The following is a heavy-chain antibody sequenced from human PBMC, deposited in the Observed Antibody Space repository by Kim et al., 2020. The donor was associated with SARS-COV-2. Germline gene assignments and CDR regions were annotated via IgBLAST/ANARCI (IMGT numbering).Heavy chain of an antibody. J-gene: IGHJ3*02. D-gene: IGHD5-18*01. CDR3: ARWGLGGYGYGQKPLGAFDI. V-gene: IGHV4-59*08. CDR1: GGSISSYY. CDR2: IYYSGST. Sequence: SETLSLTCTVSGGSISSYYWSWIRQPPGKGLEWIGYIYYSGSTNYNPSLKSRVTISVDTSKNQFSLKLSSVTAADTAVYYCARWGLGGYGYGQKPLGAFDIWGQGTMVTVSS.